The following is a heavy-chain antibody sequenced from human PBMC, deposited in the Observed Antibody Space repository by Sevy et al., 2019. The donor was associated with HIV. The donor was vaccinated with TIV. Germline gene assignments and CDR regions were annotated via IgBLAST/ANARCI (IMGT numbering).Heavy chain of an antibody. CDR1: GFTFSSYG. CDR3: AKDYDSSPNGLDV. D-gene: IGHD3-22*01. J-gene: IGHJ6*02. Sequence: GGSLRLSCAASGFTFSSYGMHWVRQAPGRGLECVSSISSSGGGTYWADSVKGRFTISRDNSKNTLYLQMNSLRPEDTAVYYCAKDYDSSPNGLDVWGQGTTVTVSS. V-gene: IGHV3-23*01. CDR2: ISSSGGGT.